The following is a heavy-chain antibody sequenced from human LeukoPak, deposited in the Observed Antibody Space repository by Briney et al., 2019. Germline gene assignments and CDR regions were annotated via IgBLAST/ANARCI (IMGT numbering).Heavy chain of an antibody. CDR3: ASGSSTDY. D-gene: IGHD6-6*01. CDR2: IRPNSGGT. J-gene: IGHJ4*02. V-gene: IGHV1-2*02. CDR1: GYTFINYY. Sequence: ASVKVSCKTSGYTFINYYMHWVRQVPGQGPEWLGWIRPNSGGTNYAQKFQGRVTMTRDTSIYTAYMELSSLTSDDTAVYYCASGSSTDYWGQGTLVTVSS.